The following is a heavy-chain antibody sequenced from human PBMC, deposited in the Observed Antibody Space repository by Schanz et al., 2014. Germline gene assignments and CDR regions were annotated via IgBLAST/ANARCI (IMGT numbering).Heavy chain of an antibody. Sequence: QVQLVESGGGLVKPGGSLRLSCAASGFTFSDYYMSWIRQAPGKGLEWVSYVSSSSSYTHYADSVRGRFTVSRDNSKNTLYLEVNSLRPEDTALYYCARDNSHWLVDYWGQGTLVTVSS. V-gene: IGHV3-11*06. CDR1: GFTFSDYY. D-gene: IGHD6-19*01. J-gene: IGHJ4*02. CDR3: ARDNSHWLVDY. CDR2: VSSSSSYT.